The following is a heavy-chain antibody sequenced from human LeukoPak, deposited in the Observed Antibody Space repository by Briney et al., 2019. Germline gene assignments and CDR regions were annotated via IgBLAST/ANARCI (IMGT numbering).Heavy chain of an antibody. CDR1: GFTFSSYS. J-gene: IGHJ4*02. Sequence: GGSLRLSCAASGFTFSSYSMNWVRQAPGKGLEWVAYISSSSSTIYYADSVKRRFTISRDNAKNSLYLQMNSLRAEDTAVYYCAYSMVRGVIPLDYWGQGTLVTVSS. D-gene: IGHD3-10*01. V-gene: IGHV3-48*01. CDR2: ISSSSSTI. CDR3: AYSMVRGVIPLDY.